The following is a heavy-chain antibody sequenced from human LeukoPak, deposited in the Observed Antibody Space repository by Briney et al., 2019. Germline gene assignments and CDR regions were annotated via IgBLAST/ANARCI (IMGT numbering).Heavy chain of an antibody. CDR1: GFTFSNYA. CDR2: ISGSGGST. D-gene: IGHD1-26*01. Sequence: GGSLRLSCAASGFTFSNYAMSWVRQAPGKGLEWVSVISGSGGSTYYADSVKGRFTISRDNSKNTLYLQMNSLRAEDTAVYYCARDHGSLTAFDIWGQGTMVTVSS. V-gene: IGHV3-23*01. CDR3: ARDHGSLTAFDI. J-gene: IGHJ3*02.